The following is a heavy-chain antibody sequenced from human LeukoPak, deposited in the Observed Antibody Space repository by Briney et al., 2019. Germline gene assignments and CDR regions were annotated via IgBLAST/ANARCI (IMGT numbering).Heavy chain of an antibody. Sequence: GGSLRLSCAASGFTFSSYAMSWVRQAPGKGLEWVSAISGSGGSTYYADSVKGRFTISRDNSKNTLYLRMNSLRAEDTAVYYCAKDREAYGSGSYGDYWGQGTLVTVSS. CDR3: AKDREAYGSGSYGDY. V-gene: IGHV3-23*01. CDR1: GFTFSSYA. CDR2: ISGSGGST. J-gene: IGHJ4*02. D-gene: IGHD3-10*01.